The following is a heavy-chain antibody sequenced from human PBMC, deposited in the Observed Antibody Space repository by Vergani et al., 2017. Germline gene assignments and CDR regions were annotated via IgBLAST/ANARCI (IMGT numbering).Heavy chain of an antibody. CDR1: GFTFGDYA. J-gene: IGHJ6*03. D-gene: IGHD5-12*01. Sequence: EVQLVESGGGLVQPGRSLRLSCTGSGFTFGDYAMSWFRQAPGKGLECVCFIRSKAYSGTTEYAASVKGRFTISRDDSKSIAYLEMNSLKTEDTAVYYSSRVGGDSGYEFANYYYMDGWGKGTTVTVSS. V-gene: IGHV3-49*03. CDR3: SRVGGDSGYEFANYYYMDG. CDR2: IRSKAYSGTT.